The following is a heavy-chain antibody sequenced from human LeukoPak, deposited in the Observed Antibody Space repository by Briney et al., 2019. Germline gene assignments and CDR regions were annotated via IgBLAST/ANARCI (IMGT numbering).Heavy chain of an antibody. CDR2: IYTSGST. D-gene: IGHD3-3*01. V-gene: IGHV4-4*07. J-gene: IGHJ3*02. CDR3: AREYDFWSGYYVDAFDI. Sequence: PSETLSLTCAVYGGSFSGYYWSWIRQPAGKGLEWIGRIYTSGSTNYNPSLKSRVTISVDTSKNQFSLKLSSVTAADTAVYYCAREYDFWSGYYVDAFDIWGQGTMVTVSS. CDR1: GGSFSGYY.